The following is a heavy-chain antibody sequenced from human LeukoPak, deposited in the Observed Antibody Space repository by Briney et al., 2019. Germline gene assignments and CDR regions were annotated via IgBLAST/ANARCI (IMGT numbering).Heavy chain of an antibody. CDR1: GGSISSYY. D-gene: IGHD3-10*01. J-gene: IGHJ4*02. V-gene: IGHV4-59*12. Sequence: SETLSLTCTVSGGSISSYYWSWIRQPPGKGLEWIGYIYYSGSTNYNPSLKSRVTISVDTSKNQFSLKLSSVTAADTAVYYCARAGRSITMVRGPIDYWGQGTLVTVSS. CDR3: ARAGRSITMVRGPIDY. CDR2: IYYSGST.